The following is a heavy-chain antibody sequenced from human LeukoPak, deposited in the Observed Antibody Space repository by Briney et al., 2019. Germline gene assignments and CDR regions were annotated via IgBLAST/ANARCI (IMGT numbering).Heavy chain of an antibody. V-gene: IGHV1-69*13. CDR2: IIPMFGTA. CDR1: GYTFTGYY. Sequence: ASVKVSCKASGYTFTGYYMHWVRQAPGQGLEWMGGIIPMFGTANYAQKFQGRVTITVDESTSTAYMELSSLRSEDTAVYYCARGRFGVGFMDVWGKGTTVTISS. J-gene: IGHJ6*03. D-gene: IGHD3-3*01. CDR3: ARGRFGVGFMDV.